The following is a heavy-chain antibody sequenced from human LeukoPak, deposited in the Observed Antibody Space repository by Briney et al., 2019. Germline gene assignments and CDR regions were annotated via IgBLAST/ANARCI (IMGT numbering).Heavy chain of an antibody. J-gene: IGHJ4*02. V-gene: IGHV1-2*04. CDR2: INPNSGGT. CDR3: ARAAQYNWNYFDY. Sequence: ASVKVSCKASGYTFTGYYMHWVRQAPGQGLEWMGRINPNSGGTNYAQKFQGWVTMTRDTSISTAYMELSRLRSDDTAVYYCARAAQYNWNYFDYWGQGTLVTVSS. D-gene: IGHD1-20*01. CDR1: GYTFTGYY.